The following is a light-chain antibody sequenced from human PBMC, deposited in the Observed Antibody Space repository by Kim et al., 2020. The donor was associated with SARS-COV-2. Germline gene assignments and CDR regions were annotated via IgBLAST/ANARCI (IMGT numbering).Light chain of an antibody. CDR2: ATS. CDR1: QSVGSHF. J-gene: IGKJ4*01. Sequence: SPGERATLSCRASQSVGSHFFAWYQQKPGQAPRLLIYATSRRPTGIPDRFSGSGSGTDFTLTINRLEPEDFAVYYCQQYGRSPLTFGGGTKVDIK. V-gene: IGKV3-20*01. CDR3: QQYGRSPLT.